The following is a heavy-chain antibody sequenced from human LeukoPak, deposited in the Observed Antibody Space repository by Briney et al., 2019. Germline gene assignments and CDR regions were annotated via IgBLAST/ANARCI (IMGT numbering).Heavy chain of an antibody. V-gene: IGHV4-59*12. CDR2: IHYSGNT. J-gene: IGHJ4*02. CDR1: NGSISTTY. CDR3: AGLVGRYSSGLYYYYFDY. Sequence: SETLSLTCSVSNGSISTTYWSWIRQPPGKGLEWIGNIHYSGNTNYNSSLKSRVTISIDKSKNQFFLNLSSVTAADTAVYYCAGLVGRYSSGLYYYYFDYWGQGTLVTVSS. D-gene: IGHD3-22*01.